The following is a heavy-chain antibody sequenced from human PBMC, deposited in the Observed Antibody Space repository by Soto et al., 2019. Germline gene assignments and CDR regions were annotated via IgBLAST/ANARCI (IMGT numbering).Heavy chain of an antibody. Sequence: ASVKVSCAASGFTFSSYAMSWVRQAPGKGLEWVSAISGSGGSTYYADSVKGRFTISRDNSKNTLYLQMNSLRAEDTAVYYCAKDDGYYDSSGYDAFDIWGQGTMVTVSS. CDR2: ISGSGGST. J-gene: IGHJ3*02. CDR1: GFTFSSYA. V-gene: IGHV3-23*01. D-gene: IGHD3-22*01. CDR3: AKDDGYYDSSGYDAFDI.